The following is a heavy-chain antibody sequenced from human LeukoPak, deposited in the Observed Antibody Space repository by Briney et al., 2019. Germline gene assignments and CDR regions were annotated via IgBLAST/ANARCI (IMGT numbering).Heavy chain of an antibody. CDR1: GYTFTAYY. CDR3: ARDRGGSYGFDY. CDR2: IGPTGNT. Sequence: ASVKVSCKASGYTFTAYYMHWVRQAPGQGLEWIGCIGPTGNTVYVQKFQGRVTVTRDTSINTVYMELSSLRSEDTAVYYCARDRGGSYGFDYWGQGTLVTVSS. J-gene: IGHJ4*02. V-gene: IGHV1-2*02. D-gene: IGHD1-26*01.